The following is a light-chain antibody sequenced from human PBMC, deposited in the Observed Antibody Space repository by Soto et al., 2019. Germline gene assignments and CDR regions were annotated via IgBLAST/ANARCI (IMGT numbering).Light chain of an antibody. CDR1: QDVDSF. Sequence: DIQMTQSPSTLSASVGDRVTVTCRANQDVDSFLAWYQQKPGKAPILLIYLASRLESGVPSRFSGSGSGSDYTLTISGLQPDDFATYFCQHYNSHSFDSFGQGTKLEIK. CDR3: QHYNSHSFDS. V-gene: IGKV1-5*03. J-gene: IGKJ2*01. CDR2: LAS.